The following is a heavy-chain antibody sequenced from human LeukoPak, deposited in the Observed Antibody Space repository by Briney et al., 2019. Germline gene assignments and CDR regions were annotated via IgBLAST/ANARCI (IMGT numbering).Heavy chain of an antibody. CDR3: ARMVGLVSDF. V-gene: IGHV6-1*01. CDR1: GDSFSSNSAA. Sequence: SQTLSLTCAISGDSFSSNSAAWNWIRQSPSRGLEWLGRTYYRSKWHSYYAPSVKSRITINPDTSKNQFSLQLKSVTPEDTAVHYCARMVGLVSDFWGQGTLVTVSS. D-gene: IGHD3-10*01. J-gene: IGHJ4*02. CDR2: TYYRSKWHS.